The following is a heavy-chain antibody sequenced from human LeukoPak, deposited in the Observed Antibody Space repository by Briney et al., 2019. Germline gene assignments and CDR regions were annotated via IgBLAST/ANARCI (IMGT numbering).Heavy chain of an antibody. CDR2: ITSSPTYI. D-gene: IGHD1-26*01. CDR3: ARDSGTYLGLVDY. V-gene: IGHV3-21*01. J-gene: IGHJ4*02. Sequence: PGGSLRLSCAASGFSFSTYSMNWVRQAPGKGLEWVSSITSSPTYIYYADSVKGRFTISRDNAKNSVYLQMNSLRVEDTALYYCARDSGTYLGLVDYWGQGTLVTVSS. CDR1: GFSFSTYS.